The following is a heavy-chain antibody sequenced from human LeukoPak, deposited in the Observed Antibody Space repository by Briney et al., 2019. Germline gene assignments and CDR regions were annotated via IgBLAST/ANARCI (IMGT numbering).Heavy chain of an antibody. J-gene: IGHJ5*02. D-gene: IGHD3-10*01. Sequence: SGGSLRLSCAASGFTVSSNYMNWVRQAPGKGLEWVSSISSSSSYIYYADSVKGRFTISRDNAKNSLYLQMNSLRAEDTAVYYCARDSRSEYYYGSGSSDWFDPWGQGTLVTVSS. CDR1: GFTVSSNY. CDR3: ARDSRSEYYYGSGSSDWFDP. CDR2: ISSSSSYI. V-gene: IGHV3-21*01.